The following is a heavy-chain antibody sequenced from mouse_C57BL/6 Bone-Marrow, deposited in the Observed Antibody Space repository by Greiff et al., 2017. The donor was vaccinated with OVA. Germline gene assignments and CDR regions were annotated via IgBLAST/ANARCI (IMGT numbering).Heavy chain of an antibody. CDR2: INPSSGYT. J-gene: IGHJ2*01. CDR1: GYTFTSYW. CDR3: ARNRRDY. Sequence: QVQLKQSGAELAKPGASVKLSCKASGYTFTSYWMHWVKQRPGQGLEWIGYINPSSGYTKYNQKFKDTATLTADKSSSTAYMQLSSLTYEDSAGYYCARNRRDYWGQGTTLTVSS. V-gene: IGHV1-7*01.